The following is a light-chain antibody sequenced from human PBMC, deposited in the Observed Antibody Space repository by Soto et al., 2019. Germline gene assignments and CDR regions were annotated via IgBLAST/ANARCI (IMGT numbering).Light chain of an antibody. V-gene: IGKV1-39*01. J-gene: IGKJ1*01. CDR1: QTIMTY. CDR3: QQSYNSPQT. CDR2: AAS. Sequence: DIQMTQSPSSLSASVGDEVTITCRASQTIMTYLNWYQLKPEKPPRLLIYAASSLQSGVPSRFSGSGSGTDFTLTISSLQPEDFATYSCQQSYNSPQTFGQGTKVEIK.